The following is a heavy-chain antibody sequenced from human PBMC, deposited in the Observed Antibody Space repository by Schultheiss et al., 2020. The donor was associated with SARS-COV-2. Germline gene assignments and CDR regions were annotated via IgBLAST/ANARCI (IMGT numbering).Heavy chain of an antibody. Sequence: GGSLRLSCAASGFTFSSYAMHWVRQAPGKGLEWVSAISGSGGSTYYADSVKGRFTISRDNSKNTLFLQMNGLRTEDTALYYCARDVQKYGSGSHQDYWGQGTLVTVSS. V-gene: IGHV3-23*01. CDR3: ARDVQKYGSGSHQDY. D-gene: IGHD3-10*01. CDR2: ISGSGGST. CDR1: GFTFSSYA. J-gene: IGHJ4*02.